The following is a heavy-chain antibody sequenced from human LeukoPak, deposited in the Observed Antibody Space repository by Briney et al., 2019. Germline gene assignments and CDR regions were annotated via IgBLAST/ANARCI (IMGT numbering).Heavy chain of an antibody. CDR3: ARGWFGEFYFDY. CDR1: GGSISSGGYY. V-gene: IGHV4-39*07. J-gene: IGHJ4*02. Sequence: SQTLSLTCTVSGGSISSGGYYWGWIRQPPGKGLEWIGSIYYSGSTYYNPSLKSRVTISVDTSKNQFSLKLSSVTAADTAVYYCARGWFGEFYFDYWGQGTLVTVSS. CDR2: IYYSGST. D-gene: IGHD3-10*01.